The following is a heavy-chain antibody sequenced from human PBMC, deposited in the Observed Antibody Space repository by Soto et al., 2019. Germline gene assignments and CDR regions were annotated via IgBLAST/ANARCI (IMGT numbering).Heavy chain of an antibody. Sequence: ASVKVSCKASGYTFTGYYMHWVRQAPGQGLEWMGGINPRSATSNYAQKFQGRVTMTTDTSTSTAYMELSSLRSEDTAVYYCARRARRDSGYEDYYYYGMDVWGQGTTVTVSS. CDR2: INPRSATS. V-gene: IGHV1-46*01. CDR1: GYTFTGYY. CDR3: ARRARRDSGYEDYYYYGMDV. D-gene: IGHD5-12*01. J-gene: IGHJ6*02.